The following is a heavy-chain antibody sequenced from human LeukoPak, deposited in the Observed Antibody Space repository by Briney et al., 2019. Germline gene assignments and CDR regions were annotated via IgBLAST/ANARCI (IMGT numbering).Heavy chain of an antibody. CDR3: ARDASGLAVRGWCGP. Sequence: GGSLRLSCVVSGFSLNNFGVHWVRQAPGKGLEWVAVIWYDGSYQYYADSVKGRFAISRDTSKSTVYLQMNSLRPDDTAVYYCARDASGLAVRGWCGPWGQGNLVTVS. CDR1: GFSLNNFG. CDR2: IWYDGSYQ. V-gene: IGHV3-33*01. D-gene: IGHD3-10*01. J-gene: IGHJ5*02.